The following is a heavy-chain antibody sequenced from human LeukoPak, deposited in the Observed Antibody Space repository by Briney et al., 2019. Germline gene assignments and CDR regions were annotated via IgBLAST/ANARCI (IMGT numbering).Heavy chain of an antibody. V-gene: IGHV3-30*02. Sequence: GGSLRLSCVASGFTFSSNGMHWVRQAPGKGLEWVAVIWYDGSNKYYAHSVKGRFTISRDNSKNTLYLQMNSLKPEDTAVYYCAKDRGSYSDYWGQGTLVTVSS. CDR1: GFTFSSNG. CDR2: IWYDGSNK. D-gene: IGHD1-26*01. J-gene: IGHJ4*02. CDR3: AKDRGSYSDY.